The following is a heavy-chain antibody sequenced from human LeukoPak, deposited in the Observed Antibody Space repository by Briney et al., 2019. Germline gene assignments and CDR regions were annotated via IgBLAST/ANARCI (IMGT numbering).Heavy chain of an antibody. J-gene: IGHJ4*02. Sequence: GGSLRLSCAASGFTFSSYAMSWVRQAPGEGLEWVSAISGSGGSTYYADSVKGRFTISRDNSKNTLHLQMSSLRAEDTAVYYCARDADTTGYFSYFDFWGQGTLVTVPS. CDR3: ARDADTTGYFSYFDF. V-gene: IGHV3-23*01. D-gene: IGHD3-22*01. CDR2: ISGSGGST. CDR1: GFTFSSYA.